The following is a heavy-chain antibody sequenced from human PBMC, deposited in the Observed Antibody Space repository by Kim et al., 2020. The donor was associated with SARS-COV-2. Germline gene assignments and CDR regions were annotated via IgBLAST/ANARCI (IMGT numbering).Heavy chain of an antibody. Sequence: RSTNYADFVEGRFTISRDNARDTLYLQLNSLRVEDTAVYYCAKDLSGRQDMWGQGTMVTVSS. V-gene: IGHV3-74*01. D-gene: IGHD3-3*02. CDR2: RST. J-gene: IGHJ3*02. CDR3: AKDLSGRQDM.